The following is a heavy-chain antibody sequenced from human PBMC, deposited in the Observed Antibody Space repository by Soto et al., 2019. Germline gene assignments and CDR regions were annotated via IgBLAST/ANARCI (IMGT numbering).Heavy chain of an antibody. CDR3: AKDPSDYDRRGYYPAH. V-gene: IGHV3-30*18. CDR2: ISYDGSNK. D-gene: IGHD3-22*01. CDR1: GFTFSSYG. J-gene: IGHJ4*02. Sequence: GGSLRLSCAASGFTFSSYGMHWVRQAPGKGLEWVAVISYDGSNKYYADSVKGRFTISRDNSKNTLYLQMNSLRAEDTAVYYCAKDPSDYDRRGYYPAHWSQGTLV.